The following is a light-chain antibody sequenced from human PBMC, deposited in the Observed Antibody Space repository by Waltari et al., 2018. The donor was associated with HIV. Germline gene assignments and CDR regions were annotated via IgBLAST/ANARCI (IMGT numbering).Light chain of an antibody. Sequence: EIVLTQSPGTLSLSPGERATLSCRASQSVSSIYLAWYLQKPGQAPRLLIYGASNRATGVPDRFSGSGSGTDFTRIISRLEPEDFAVYYCQHYGGSAIYTFGQGTKLEIK. CDR3: QHYGGSAIYT. CDR2: GAS. J-gene: IGKJ2*01. CDR1: QSVSSIY. V-gene: IGKV3-20*01.